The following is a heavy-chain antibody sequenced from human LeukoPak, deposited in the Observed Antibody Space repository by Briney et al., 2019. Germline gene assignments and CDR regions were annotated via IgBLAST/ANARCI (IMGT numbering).Heavy chain of an antibody. D-gene: IGHD2-8*02. J-gene: IGHJ6*02. CDR1: GVSFSGYY. CDR3: GLVYYYGMDV. CDR2: INHSGST. V-gene: IGHV4-34*01. Sequence: SETLSLTCAVYGVSFSGYYWSWIRQPPGKGLEWIGEINHSGSTNYNPSLKSRVTISVDTSKNQFSLKLSSATAADTAVYYCGLVYYYGMDVWGQGTTVTVSS.